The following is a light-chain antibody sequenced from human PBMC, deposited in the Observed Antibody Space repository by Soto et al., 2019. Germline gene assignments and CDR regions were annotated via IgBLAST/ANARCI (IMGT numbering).Light chain of an antibody. J-gene: IGKJ1*01. CDR2: GAS. CDR1: QSVSSSY. CDR3: QQYGSSPRT. V-gene: IGKV3-20*01. Sequence: VMTQSPTTLSVSPGERATLSCRASQSVSSSYLAWYQQKPGQAPRLLIYGASSRATGIPDRFSGSGSGTDFTLAISRLEPEDFAVYYCQQYGSSPRTFGQGTKVDIK.